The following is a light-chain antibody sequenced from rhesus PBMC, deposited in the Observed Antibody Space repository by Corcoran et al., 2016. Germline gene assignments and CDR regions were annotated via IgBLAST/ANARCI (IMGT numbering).Light chain of an antibody. CDR1: QGIHTL. V-gene: IGKV1-43*02. Sequence: DIQMTQSPSSLSASVGDRVTITCRASQGIHTLLNWYQQKPGKPPKRLIYGASSLDSGVPSRFSGSGSGTDFTLTILSLQPEDFATYYCLQYNSDPYSFGQGTKIEIK. CDR2: GAS. J-gene: IGKJ2*01. CDR3: LQYNSDPYS.